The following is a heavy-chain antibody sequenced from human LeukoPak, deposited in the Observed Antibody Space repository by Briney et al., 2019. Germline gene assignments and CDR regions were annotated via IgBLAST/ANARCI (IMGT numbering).Heavy chain of an antibody. CDR2: IKQDGSEK. Sequence: AGGSLRLSCAASGFTSSSYWMSWVRQAPGKGLEWVANIKQDGSEKYYVDSVKGRFTIYRDNSRNMLYLQMNSLRDEDTAKYYCEKTVSGSYSYQGGDYWGQGTLVTVSS. D-gene: IGHD3-16*02. V-gene: IGHV3-7*05. CDR1: GFTSSSYW. CDR3: EKTVSGSYSYQGGDY. J-gene: IGHJ4*02.